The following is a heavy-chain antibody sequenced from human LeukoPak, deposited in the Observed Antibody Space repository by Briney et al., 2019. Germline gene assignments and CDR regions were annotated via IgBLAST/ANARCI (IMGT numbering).Heavy chain of an antibody. Sequence: PSETLSLTCTVSGGSISSGGYYWSWIRQHPGKSLEWIGYIYYSGSTYYNPSLKSRVTISVDTSKNQFSLKLSSVTAADTAVYYCARKGDIVVVPAAKQTPGAAFDIWGQGTMVTVSS. D-gene: IGHD2-2*01. CDR3: ARKGDIVVVPAAKQTPGAAFDI. V-gene: IGHV4-31*03. CDR1: GGSISSGGYY. CDR2: IYYSGST. J-gene: IGHJ3*02.